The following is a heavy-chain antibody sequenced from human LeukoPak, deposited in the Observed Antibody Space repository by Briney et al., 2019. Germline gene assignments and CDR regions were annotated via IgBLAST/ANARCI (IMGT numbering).Heavy chain of an antibody. CDR1: GFTFSSYW. D-gene: IGHD6-19*01. J-gene: IGHJ4*02. Sequence: GGSLRLSCAASGFTFSSYWMTWVRQAPGKGLEFVANIKEDGTVKYYVDSVKGRFTISRDNAKNSLYLQMNSLRAEDTAVYYRARRYSSGWSIDCWGQGTLVTVSS. CDR3: ARRYSSGWSIDC. CDR2: IKEDGTVK. V-gene: IGHV3-7*05.